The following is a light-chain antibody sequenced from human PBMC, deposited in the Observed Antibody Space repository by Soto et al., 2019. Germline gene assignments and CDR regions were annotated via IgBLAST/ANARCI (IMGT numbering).Light chain of an antibody. CDR2: EVS. Sequence: QSVLTQPASVSGSPGQLITISCTGTSSDVGSYNLVSWYQQHPGKAPKLMIYEVSKRPSGVSNRFSGSKSGNTASLTISGLQAEDEADYYCCSYAGSRTYVFGTGTKVTVL. V-gene: IGLV2-23*02. J-gene: IGLJ1*01. CDR1: SSDVGSYNL. CDR3: CSYAGSRTYV.